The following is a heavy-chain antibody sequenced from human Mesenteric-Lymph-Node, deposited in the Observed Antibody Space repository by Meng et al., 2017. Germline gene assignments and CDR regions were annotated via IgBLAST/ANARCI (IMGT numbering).Heavy chain of an antibody. V-gene: IGHV3-23*01. CDR2: ISGSGGST. CDR3: AKDQVDIVATTDY. CDR1: GFTFSSYA. J-gene: IGHJ4*02. Sequence: GGSLRPSCAASGFTFSSYALSWVRQAPGKGLEWVSAISGSGGSTYYADSVKGRFTISRDNSKNTLYLQMNSLRAEDTAVYYCAKDQVDIVATTDYWGQGTLVTVSS. D-gene: IGHD5-12*01.